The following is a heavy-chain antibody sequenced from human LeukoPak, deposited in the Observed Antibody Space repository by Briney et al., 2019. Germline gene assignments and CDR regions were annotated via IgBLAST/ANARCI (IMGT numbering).Heavy chain of an antibody. CDR2: INTSGGHT. CDR1: GYTFTDYY. Sequence: ASVEVSCKASGYTFTDYYMHWVRQAPGQGLEWMGIINTSGGHTNYAQKFQGRVCMTRDTSTGTLYMDLSSLRFEDTAVYYCARGLERLDSNNYLSFAFDIWGQGTMVTVS. D-gene: IGHD4-11*01. CDR3: ARGLERLDSNNYLSFAFDI. V-gene: IGHV1-46*01. J-gene: IGHJ3*02.